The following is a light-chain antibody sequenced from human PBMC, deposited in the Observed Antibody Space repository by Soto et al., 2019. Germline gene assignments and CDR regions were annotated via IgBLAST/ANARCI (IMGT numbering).Light chain of an antibody. CDR2: AAS. CDR1: QSVSRY. J-gene: IGKJ2*01. Sequence: DVQMTQSPSSLSALVGDRVTITCRASQSVSRYLNWYQHKPGKAPKLLINAASNLRGGVPSRFSGSGSGTVFTLTINSLQPEDFATYYCQQIHSTSSYTFGQGTKVDIK. V-gene: IGKV1-39*01. CDR3: QQIHSTSSYT.